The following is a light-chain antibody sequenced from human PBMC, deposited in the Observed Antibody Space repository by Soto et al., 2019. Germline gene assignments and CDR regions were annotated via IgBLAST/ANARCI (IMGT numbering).Light chain of an antibody. J-gene: IGKJ1*01. V-gene: IGKV3-11*01. CDR3: HQRGSWPRGT. CDR2: DAS. Sequence: EIVLTQSPVTLSLSPGERATLSCRASQSVSSYLAWYQQKPGQAPRLLIYDASNRATGIPDRFSGSGSGTDFTLTISSLEPEDFAVYYCHQRGSWPRGTFGQGTKVDIK. CDR1: QSVSSY.